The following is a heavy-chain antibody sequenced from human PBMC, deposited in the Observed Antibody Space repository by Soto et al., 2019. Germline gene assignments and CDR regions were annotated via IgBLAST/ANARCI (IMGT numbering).Heavy chain of an antibody. CDR3: ARDRDGYNSFDY. V-gene: IGHV3-21*01. Sequence: GGSLRLSCAASGFTFSSYSMNWVRQAPGKGLEWVSSISSSSSYIYYADSVKGRFTISRDNAKNSLYLQMNSLRAEDTAVYYCARDRDGYNSFDYWGQGTLVTVSS. CDR2: ISSSSSYI. D-gene: IGHD1-1*01. J-gene: IGHJ4*02. CDR1: GFTFSSYS.